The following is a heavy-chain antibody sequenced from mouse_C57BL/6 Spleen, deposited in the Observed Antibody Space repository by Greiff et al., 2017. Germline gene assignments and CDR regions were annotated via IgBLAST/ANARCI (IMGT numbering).Heavy chain of an antibody. D-gene: IGHD1-1*01. CDR1: GFNIKNTY. CDR3: ARGDYYGSRENFDY. J-gene: IGHJ2*01. CDR2: IDPANGNT. Sequence: VHVKQSVAELVRPGASVKLSCTASGFNIKNTYMHWVKQRPEQGLEWIGRIDPANGNTKYAPKFQGKATITAETSSNTAYLQLSSLTSEDTAIYYCARGDYYGSRENFDYWGQGTTLTVSS. V-gene: IGHV14-3*01.